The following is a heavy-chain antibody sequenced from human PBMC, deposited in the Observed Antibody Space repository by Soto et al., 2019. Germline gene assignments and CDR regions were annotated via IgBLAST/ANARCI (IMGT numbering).Heavy chain of an antibody. Sequence: SGPTLVNPTQTLTLTCTFSGFSLSTSGVGVGWIRQPPGKALEWLALIYWDDDKRYSPSLKSRLTITKDTSKNQVVLTMTNMDPVDTATYYCAHRPYDFWSGYYKGIDYYYYMDVWGKGTTVTVSS. CDR1: GFSLSTSGVG. CDR2: IYWDDDK. J-gene: IGHJ6*03. CDR3: AHRPYDFWSGYYKGIDYYYYMDV. D-gene: IGHD3-3*01. V-gene: IGHV2-5*02.